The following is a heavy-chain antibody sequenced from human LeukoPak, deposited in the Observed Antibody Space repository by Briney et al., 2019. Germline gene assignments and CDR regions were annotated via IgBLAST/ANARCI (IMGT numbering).Heavy chain of an antibody. Sequence: ASVKVSCKASGYTFTDYYLHWVRQAPGQGLEWMGYINPNTDYTNYAQKFQGRVTMTRDTSISTAYMELSRLRSDDTAIYYCARDVGEYCSSVSCYASDYWGQGTLVTVSS. V-gene: IGHV1-2*02. CDR3: ARDVGEYCSSVSCYASDY. CDR1: GYTFTDYY. J-gene: IGHJ4*02. D-gene: IGHD2-2*01. CDR2: INPNTDYT.